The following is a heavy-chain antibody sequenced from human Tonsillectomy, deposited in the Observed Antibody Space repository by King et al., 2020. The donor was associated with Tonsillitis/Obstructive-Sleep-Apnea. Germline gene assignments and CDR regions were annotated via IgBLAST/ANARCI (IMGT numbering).Heavy chain of an antibody. CDR3: RARGGRGGHN. CDR1: GYPFSDYS. J-gene: IGHJ4*02. Sequence: QLVPSWSALKKPGSSVKVSFKASGYPFSDYSLHLVRQAPGQGLEWMGWINPNSGGTNYAQKFQGRVTMTRDTSITTAYMAVSRRRADDTEGDYCRARGGRGGHNGGKGTIGT. V-gene: IGHV1-2*02. D-gene: IGHD3-16*01. CDR2: INPNSGGT.